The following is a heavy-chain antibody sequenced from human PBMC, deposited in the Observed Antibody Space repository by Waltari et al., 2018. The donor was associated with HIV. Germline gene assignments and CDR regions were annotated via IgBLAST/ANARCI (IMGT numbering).Heavy chain of an antibody. J-gene: IGHJ2*01. CDR2: FSSSSSKI. D-gene: IGHD3-10*01. V-gene: IGHV3-21*01. CDR3: ARWGAMGSGSYFLDL. CDR1: GFTFSSYR. Sequence: EVQLVESGGGLVKPGGSLRLSCAASGFTFSSYRLSWVRQAPGTGLEGVSSFSSSSSKIYDADSLKGRFTISRDNAKNSLYLQMNSLRAEDTAVYYCARWGAMGSGSYFLDLWGRGTLVTVSS.